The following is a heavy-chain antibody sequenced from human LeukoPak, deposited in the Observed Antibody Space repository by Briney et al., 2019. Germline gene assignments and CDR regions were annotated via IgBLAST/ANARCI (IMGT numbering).Heavy chain of an antibody. J-gene: IGHJ4*02. D-gene: IGHD6-6*01. CDR3: AKGQTIAAQPHYFDY. Sequence: PGGSLRLSCAASGFTFSSYAMSWVRQAPGKGLEWVSSISSSGGSTYYADSVKGRFTISRDNSKNTLYLQMNSLRAEDTAIYYCAKGQTIAAQPHYFDYWGQGTLVTVSS. V-gene: IGHV3-23*01. CDR1: GFTFSSYA. CDR2: ISSSGGST.